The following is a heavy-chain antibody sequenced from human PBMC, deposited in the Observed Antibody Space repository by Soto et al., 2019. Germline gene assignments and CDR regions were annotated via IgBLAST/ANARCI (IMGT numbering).Heavy chain of an antibody. V-gene: IGHV5-51*01. CDR2: IYPADSDV. D-gene: IGHD2-15*01. J-gene: IGHJ6*02. Sequence: GESLKISCKASGFRFSTSWIAWVRQMPGKGLEWLGIIYPADSDVRYRPSFRGQVAISADKSISTAYLQWSSLKASDTATYYCARQLVVGPTYYYYGIDVWGQGTTVTVSS. CDR1: GFRFSTSW. CDR3: ARQLVVGPTYYYYGIDV.